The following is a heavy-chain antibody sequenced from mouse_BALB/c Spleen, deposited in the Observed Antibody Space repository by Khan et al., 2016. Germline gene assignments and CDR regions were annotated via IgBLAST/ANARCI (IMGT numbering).Heavy chain of an antibody. CDR2: ISYSGST. CDR3: ARTARIKY. J-gene: IGHJ2*01. V-gene: IGHV3-2*02. Sequence: EVQLQESGPGLVKPSQSLSLTCTVTGYSITSGYGWNWIRQFPGNKLKGWGSISYSGSTNYNPSLKIRIAITQDTAKNQFCLQLNSVTTEDTATYYCARTARIKYWGQGTTLTVSS. D-gene: IGHD1-2*01. CDR1: GYSITSGYG.